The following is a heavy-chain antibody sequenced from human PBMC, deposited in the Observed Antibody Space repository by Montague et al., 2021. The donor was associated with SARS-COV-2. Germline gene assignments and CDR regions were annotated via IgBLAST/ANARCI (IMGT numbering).Heavy chain of an antibody. V-gene: IGHV4-59*12. Sequence: SETLSLTCTVSGGSINNSYWSWIRQPPPKGLEWIGYIYYRGSTNYNPSPETRVIISVDPAKNKFSLKMNSVTAADTAVYYCAREDRWNWFDPWGQGTLVIVSS. CDR3: AREDRWNWFDP. J-gene: IGHJ5*02. CDR2: IYYRGST. D-gene: IGHD5-24*01. CDR1: GGSINNSY.